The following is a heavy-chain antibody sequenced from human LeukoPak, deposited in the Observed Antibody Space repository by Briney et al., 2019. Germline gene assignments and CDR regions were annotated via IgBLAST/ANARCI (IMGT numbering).Heavy chain of an antibody. CDR2: MRNDGSQI. D-gene: IGHD3-10*01. J-gene: IGHJ4*02. CDR1: GFTFSNYD. CDR3: AKEGGSGSYMD. Sequence: GGSLRLSCVASGFTFSNYDMHWVRQAPGKGLEWVASMRNDGSQIYHADSVKDRFTISRDNSKNTLYLQMNSLRAEDTAVYYCAKEGGSGSYMDWGQGTLVTVSS. V-gene: IGHV3-30*02.